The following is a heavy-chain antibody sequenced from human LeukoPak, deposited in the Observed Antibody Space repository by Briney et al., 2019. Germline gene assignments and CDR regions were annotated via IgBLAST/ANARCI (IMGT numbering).Heavy chain of an antibody. D-gene: IGHD3-22*01. V-gene: IGHV3-23*01. Sequence: GGSLRLSCAASGFTFSSYAMSWVRQPPGKGLEWVSAISDSGGSTYYPDSVRGRLTISNDTYKNTLYLQMTIMRAEDTVEYCCAEVRGSYDSSGYYGVGYFYYGGQGTLVTVSS. CDR2: ISDSGGST. J-gene: IGHJ4*02. CDR1: GFTFSSYA. CDR3: AEVRGSYDSSGYYGVGYFYY.